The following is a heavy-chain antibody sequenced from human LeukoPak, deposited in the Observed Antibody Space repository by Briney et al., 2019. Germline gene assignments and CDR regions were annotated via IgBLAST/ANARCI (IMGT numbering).Heavy chain of an antibody. CDR3: AKDWGSGGWYNYFDP. V-gene: IGHV3-30*18. Sequence: PGTSLRLSCAVSGFTISSHGMHWVRQAPGKGPERVAMIAYHGNTEYYGDSVKGRFTISRDNSKNTLYLQMDSLRAEDTAVYHCAKDWGSGGWYNYFDPWGQGTLGTVSS. J-gene: IGHJ5*02. CDR2: IAYHGNTE. CDR1: GFTISSHG. D-gene: IGHD6-19*01.